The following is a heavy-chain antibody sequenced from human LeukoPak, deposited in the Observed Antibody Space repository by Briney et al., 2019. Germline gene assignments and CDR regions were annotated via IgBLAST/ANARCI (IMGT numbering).Heavy chain of an antibody. D-gene: IGHD3-10*01. CDR3: ARVRSLGSGSYNISFYS. V-gene: IGHV4-4*02. J-gene: IGHJ4*02. CDR1: GGSISSSNW. CDR2: IYHSGST. Sequence: SGTLSLTCAVSGGSISSSNWLSWVRQPPGKGLEWIGEIYHSGSTNYNPSLKSRVTISVDKSKNQFSLKLSSVTAADTAVYYCARVRSLGSGSYNISFYSCGQGDLVTVSS.